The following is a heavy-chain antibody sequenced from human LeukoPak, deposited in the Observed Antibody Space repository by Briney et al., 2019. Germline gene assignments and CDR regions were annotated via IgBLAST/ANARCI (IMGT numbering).Heavy chain of an antibody. Sequence: GGSLRLSCAASGFTFSSYAMSWVRQAPGKGLEWVSAISGSGGSTYYADSVKGRFTISRDNSKNTLYLQMNSLRAEDTAVYYCANSFASQCWGYWGQGTLVTVSS. V-gene: IGHV3-23*01. D-gene: IGHD3-10*02. CDR1: GFTFSSYA. CDR3: ANSFASQCWGY. J-gene: IGHJ4*02. CDR2: ISGSGGST.